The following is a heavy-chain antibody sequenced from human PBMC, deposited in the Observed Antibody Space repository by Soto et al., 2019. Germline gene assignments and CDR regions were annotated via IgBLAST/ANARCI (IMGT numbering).Heavy chain of an antibody. CDR1: GYTFTTYA. D-gene: IGHD2-21*01. Sequence: QVQLVQSGAEVKKPGASVKVSCKASGYTFTTYAMHWVRQAPGQRLEWMGWLNAGNGNAKYSQKFQGRVTIARDTSASTAYMMLSSLSSEDTAGYYCARDSHISIDYWGQGTLFTVSS. J-gene: IGHJ4*02. V-gene: IGHV1-3*01. CDR3: ARDSHISIDY. CDR2: LNAGNGNA.